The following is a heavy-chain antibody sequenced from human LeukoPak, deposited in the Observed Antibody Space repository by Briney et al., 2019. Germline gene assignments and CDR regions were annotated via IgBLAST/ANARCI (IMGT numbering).Heavy chain of an antibody. CDR3: AKPPPDCSSTSCYVGY. D-gene: IGHD2-2*01. CDR2: IYSGGTT. V-gene: IGHV3-53*01. CDR1: GLTVSSNY. Sequence: GGSLRLSCAASGLTVSSNYLTWVRQAPGKGLEWVSSIYSGGTTHYADSVKGRFTISRDHSNTTVYLEMNSLRAEGTAVYYWAKPPPDCSSTSCYVGYWGQGTLVTVSS. J-gene: IGHJ4*02.